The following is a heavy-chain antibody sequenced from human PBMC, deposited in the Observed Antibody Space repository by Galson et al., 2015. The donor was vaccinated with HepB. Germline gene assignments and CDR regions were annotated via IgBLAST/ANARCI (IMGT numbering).Heavy chain of an antibody. D-gene: IGHD2/OR15-2a*01. CDR1: GYNFINNG. Sequence: SVKVSCKASGYNFINNGISWVRQAPGQGLEWMGWISGYNGDTDYAQKFQGRVTMTTDTSTNTAFMELRSLRFDDTAVYYCARARYSTSPPDYWGQGTLVTVSS. CDR3: ARARYSTSPPDY. V-gene: IGHV1-18*01. J-gene: IGHJ4*02. CDR2: ISGYNGDT.